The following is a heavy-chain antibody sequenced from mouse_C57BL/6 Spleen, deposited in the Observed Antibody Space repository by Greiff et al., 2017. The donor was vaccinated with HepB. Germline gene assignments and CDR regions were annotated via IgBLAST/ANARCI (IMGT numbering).Heavy chain of an antibody. CDR1: GYAFSSSW. D-gene: IGHD2-1*01. CDR2: IYPGDGDT. CDR3: ARWGNYGNYEEETFDY. Sequence: QVQLQQSGPELVKPGASVKISCKASGYAFSSSWMNWVKQRPGKGLEWIGRIYPGDGDTNYNGKFKGKATLTADKSSSTAYMQLSSLTSEDSAVYFCARWGNYGNYEEETFDYWGQGTTLTVSS. J-gene: IGHJ2*01. V-gene: IGHV1-82*01.